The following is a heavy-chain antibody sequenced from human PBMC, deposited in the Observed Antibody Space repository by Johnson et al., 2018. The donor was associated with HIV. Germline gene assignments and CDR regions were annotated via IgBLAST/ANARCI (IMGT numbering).Heavy chain of an antibody. Sequence: VQLVESGGGLVQPGGSLRLSCAASGFTFSSYWMTWVRQAPGKGLEWVANIKQDGSEKYYVDSVKGRFTISRDNAKNTLYLQMNSLRAEDTALYCCAKDLLDAPDAFDIWGQGARVTVSS. CDR3: AKDLLDAPDAFDI. V-gene: IGHV3-7*03. D-gene: IGHD2-15*01. CDR2: IKQDGSEK. J-gene: IGHJ3*02. CDR1: GFTFSSYW.